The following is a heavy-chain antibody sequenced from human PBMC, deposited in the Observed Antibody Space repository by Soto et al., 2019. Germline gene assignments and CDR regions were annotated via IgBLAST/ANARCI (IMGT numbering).Heavy chain of an antibody. CDR2: IIPIFGTA. CDR3: ARLIAASATRRCYDP. J-gene: IGHJ5*02. Sequence: HVQLVQSGAEVKKPGSSVKVSCKASGGTFSSYAISWVRQAPGQGLEWMGGIIPIFGTANYEQKFQGRVTITADETTRTTLTACRTLRPEHLAAYYCARLIAASATRRCYDPWGQGTLVIVSS. D-gene: IGHD6-13*01. V-gene: IGHV1-69*12. CDR1: GGTFSSYA.